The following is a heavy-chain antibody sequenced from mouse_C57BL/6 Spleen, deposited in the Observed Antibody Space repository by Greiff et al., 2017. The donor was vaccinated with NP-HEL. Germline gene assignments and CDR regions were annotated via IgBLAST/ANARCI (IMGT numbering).Heavy chain of an antibody. J-gene: IGHJ2*01. CDR3: TRNYFGGY. D-gene: IGHD1-1*01. CDR1: GYTFTDYE. CDR2: IDPETGGT. Sequence: VKLQESGAELVRPGASVTLSCKASGYTFTDYEMHWVKQTPVHGLEWIGAIDPETGGTAYNQKFKGKAILTADKSSSTAYMELRSLTSEDSAVYYCTRNYFGGYWGQGTTLTVSS. V-gene: IGHV1-15*01.